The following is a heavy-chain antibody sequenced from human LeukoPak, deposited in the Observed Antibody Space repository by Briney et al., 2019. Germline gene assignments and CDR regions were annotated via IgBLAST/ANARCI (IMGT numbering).Heavy chain of an antibody. Sequence: GGSLRLSCAASSGFTFSRFWMTWVRQAPGKGLEWVATIKQDGSERYYVDSVKGRFTISRDNAKKSRFLQMSGLRADDTALYYCARGHLAMEAWGQGTLVTVSS. J-gene: IGHJ5*02. CDR3: ARGHLAMEA. V-gene: IGHV3-7*01. CDR2: IKQDGSER. D-gene: IGHD2-8*01. CDR1: GFTFSRFW.